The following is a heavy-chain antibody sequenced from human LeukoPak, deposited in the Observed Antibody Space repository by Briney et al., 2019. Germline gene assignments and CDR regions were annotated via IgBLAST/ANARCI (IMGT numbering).Heavy chain of an antibody. CDR1: GFTFTNYA. CDR3: ARDRGGYRPRGMDV. D-gene: IGHD5-24*01. CDR2: LSYDGSDK. Sequence: GGSLRLSCAASGFTFTNYAIHWVRQAPGKGLEWVAVLSYDGSDKYFAASVKGRFTISRDNSRNPLYLQMNSLRAEDTAVYYCARDRGGYRPRGMDVWGQGTTVTVSS. J-gene: IGHJ6*02. V-gene: IGHV3-30*04.